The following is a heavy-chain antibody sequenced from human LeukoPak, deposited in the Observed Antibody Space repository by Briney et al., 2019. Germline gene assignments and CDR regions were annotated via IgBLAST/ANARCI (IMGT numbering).Heavy chain of an antibody. CDR1: GFTFSSYA. D-gene: IGHD4-17*01. V-gene: IGHV3-30-3*01. Sequence: GGSLRLPCAASGFTFSSYAMHWVRQAPGKGLEWVAVISYDGSNKYYADSVKGRFTISRDNSKNTLYLQMNSLRAEDTAVYYCARPSPDYGDYDFDYWGQGTLVTVSS. CDR3: ARPSPDYGDYDFDY. CDR2: ISYDGSNK. J-gene: IGHJ4*02.